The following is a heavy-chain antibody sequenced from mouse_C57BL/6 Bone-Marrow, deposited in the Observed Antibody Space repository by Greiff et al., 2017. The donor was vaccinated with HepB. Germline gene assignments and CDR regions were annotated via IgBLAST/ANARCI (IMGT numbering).Heavy chain of an antibody. V-gene: IGHV3-6*01. D-gene: IGHD1-1*01. J-gene: IGHJ1*03. Sequence: DVKLQESGPGLVKPSQSLSLTCSVTGYSITSGYYWNWIRQFPGNKLEWMGYISYDGSNNYNPSLKNRISITRDTSKNQFFLKLNSVTTEDTATYYCAVVDYWYFDVWGTGTTVTVSS. CDR1: GYSITSGYY. CDR2: ISYDGSN. CDR3: AVVDYWYFDV.